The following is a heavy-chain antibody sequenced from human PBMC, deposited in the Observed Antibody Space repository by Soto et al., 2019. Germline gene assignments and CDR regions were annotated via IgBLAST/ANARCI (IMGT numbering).Heavy chain of an antibody. J-gene: IGHJ4*02. CDR3: ARLPYCSSTTCYFANY. CDR2: IYYSGST. D-gene: IGHD2-2*01. Sequence: PSETLSLTCTVSGGSISSSSYYWGWIRQPPGEGLEWIASIYYSGSTYYNPSLKSRVTISVDTSKNEFSLKLSSVTAADTAVYFCARLPYCSSTTCYFANYWGQGTLVTVSS. CDR1: GGSISSSSYY. V-gene: IGHV4-39*01.